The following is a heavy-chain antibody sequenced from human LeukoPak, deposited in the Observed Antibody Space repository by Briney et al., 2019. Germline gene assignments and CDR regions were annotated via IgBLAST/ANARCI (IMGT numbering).Heavy chain of an antibody. CDR1: GCTFSRYS. J-gene: IGHJ4*02. Sequence: AGGSLRLSCAASGCTFSRYSMHWVRQAPGKGLEYVSAISNNGGSTYYAKSVKGRFTISRDNSKNTLYLQMGSLRAEDMAVYYCARTSIAAREADYWGQGTLVTVSS. CDR3: ARTSIAAREADY. V-gene: IGHV3-64*01. CDR2: ISNNGGST. D-gene: IGHD6-6*01.